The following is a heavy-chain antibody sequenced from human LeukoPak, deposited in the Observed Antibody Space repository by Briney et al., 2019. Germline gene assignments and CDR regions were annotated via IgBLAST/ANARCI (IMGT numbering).Heavy chain of an antibody. D-gene: IGHD3-22*01. Sequence: GGSLRLSCAASGFTFSSYSMNWVRQAPGKGLEWVSSISSSSSYIYYADSVKGRFTISRDNAKNSLYLQMNSLRAEDTAVYYCARGSGYYDSSGYHDYWGQGTLVTVSS. CDR2: ISSSSSYI. CDR3: ARGSGYYDSSGYHDY. V-gene: IGHV3-21*01. CDR1: GFTFSSYS. J-gene: IGHJ4*02.